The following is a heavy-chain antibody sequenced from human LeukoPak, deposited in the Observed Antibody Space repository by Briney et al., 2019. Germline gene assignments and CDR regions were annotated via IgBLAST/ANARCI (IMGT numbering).Heavy chain of an antibody. CDR3: ARYSRSWYVPIFDY. J-gene: IGHJ4*02. CDR2: IYYSGST. Sequence: PSETLSLTCTVSGGSISTSSYYWGWIRQPPGKGLECIGNIYYSGSTYYNPSLKSRVTISVDTSKNQFSLKLSSVTAADTAVYYCARYSRSWYVPIFDYWGQGTLVTVSS. CDR1: GGSISTSSYY. V-gene: IGHV4-39*07. D-gene: IGHD6-13*01.